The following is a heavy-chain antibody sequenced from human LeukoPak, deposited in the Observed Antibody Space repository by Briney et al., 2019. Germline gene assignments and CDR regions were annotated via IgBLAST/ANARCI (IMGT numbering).Heavy chain of an antibody. Sequence: GGSLRLSCAASGFTFSSYAMGWVRQAPGKGLEWVPAITASGGNTYYADSVKGRFTISRDNSKNTLYLQVNSLRAEDTAVYYCAKGNGYSYGRYYFDYWGQGTLVTVSS. V-gene: IGHV3-23*01. CDR1: GFTFSSYA. CDR2: ITASGGNT. D-gene: IGHD5-18*01. CDR3: AKGNGYSYGRYYFDY. J-gene: IGHJ4*02.